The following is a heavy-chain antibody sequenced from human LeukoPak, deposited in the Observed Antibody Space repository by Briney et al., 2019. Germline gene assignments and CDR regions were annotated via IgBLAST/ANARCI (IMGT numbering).Heavy chain of an antibody. V-gene: IGHV4-39*01. J-gene: IGHJ4*02. D-gene: IGHD6-13*01. CDR1: GGSISSSSYY. CDR3: ARQEKAATGTTADY. Sequence: SETLSLTCTVSGGSISSSSYYWGWIRQPPGKGLVWIGSIYYSGSTYYSPSLKRRVNISIDTTRNHFSLKLSSVTAADTAVYYCARQEKAATGTTADYWGQGTLVTAPS. CDR2: IYYSGST.